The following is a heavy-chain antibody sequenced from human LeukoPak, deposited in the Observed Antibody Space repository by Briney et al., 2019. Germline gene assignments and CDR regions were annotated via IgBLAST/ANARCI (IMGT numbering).Heavy chain of an antibody. V-gene: IGHV1-69*04. CDR1: GGTFSSYA. CDR2: IIPILGIA. Sequence: ASVKVSCKASGGTFSSYAISWVRQAPGQGLEWMGRIIPILGIANYAQKFQGRVTITADKSTSTAYMELSSLRSEDTAVYYCAREEVGATDDAFDIWGQGTMVTVSS. D-gene: IGHD1-26*01. J-gene: IGHJ3*02. CDR3: AREEVGATDDAFDI.